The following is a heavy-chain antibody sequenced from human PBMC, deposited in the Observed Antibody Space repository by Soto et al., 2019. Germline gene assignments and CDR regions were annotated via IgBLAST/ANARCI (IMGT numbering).Heavy chain of an antibody. CDR2: INHSGST. CDR1: GGSFSGYY. Sequence: SETLSLTCAVYGGSFSGYYWSWIRQPQGKGLEWIGEINHSGSTNYNPSLKSRVTISVDTSKNQFSLKLSSVTAADTAVYYCARDRVCSGTSCYSNWFDPWGQGTLVTVSS. CDR3: ARDRVCSGTSCYSNWFDP. J-gene: IGHJ5*02. V-gene: IGHV4-34*01. D-gene: IGHD2-2*02.